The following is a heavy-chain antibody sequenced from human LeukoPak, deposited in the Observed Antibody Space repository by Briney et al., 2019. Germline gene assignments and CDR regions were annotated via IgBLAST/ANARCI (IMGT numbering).Heavy chain of an antibody. D-gene: IGHD7-27*01. CDR2: FHYSGTT. CDR1: GGSISTYY. CDR3: ARVDANWGVVDY. J-gene: IGHJ4*02. V-gene: IGHV4-59*01. Sequence: PSETLSLTCTVSGGSISTYYWSWIRQPLEKGLEWIGYFHYSGTTNYNPSLKSRVTISVDTSKNQFSLKLSSVTAADTAVYYCARVDANWGVVDYWGQGTLVTVSS.